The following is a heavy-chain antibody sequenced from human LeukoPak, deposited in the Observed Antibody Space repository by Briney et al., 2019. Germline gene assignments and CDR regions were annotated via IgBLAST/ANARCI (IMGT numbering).Heavy chain of an antibody. J-gene: IGHJ4*02. CDR1: GCTFTGYY. CDR2: INANSGGT. D-gene: IGHD4-23*01. V-gene: IGHV1-2*02. CDR3: ARDGHGGNSFDY. Sequence: ASVKVSCKASGCTFTGYYMHWVRQAPGQGLEWMGWINANSGGTDYAQKLQDRVTMTRDTSISTAYMELSRLRSDDTAVYYCARDGHGGNSFDYWGQGTLVTVSS.